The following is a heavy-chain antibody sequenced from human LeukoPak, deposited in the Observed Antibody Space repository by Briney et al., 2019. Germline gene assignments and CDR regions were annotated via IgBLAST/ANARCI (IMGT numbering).Heavy chain of an antibody. CDR1: GGSFSGYY. CDR2: INHSGST. D-gene: IGHD5-24*01. Sequence: PSETLSLTCAVYGGSFSGYYWSWIRQPPGKGLEWIGEINHSGSTNYNPSLKSRVTISVDTSKNQFSLKLSSVTAADTAVYYCAIAVEMATTRFDYWGQGTLVTVSS. V-gene: IGHV4-34*01. CDR3: AIAVEMATTRFDY. J-gene: IGHJ4*02.